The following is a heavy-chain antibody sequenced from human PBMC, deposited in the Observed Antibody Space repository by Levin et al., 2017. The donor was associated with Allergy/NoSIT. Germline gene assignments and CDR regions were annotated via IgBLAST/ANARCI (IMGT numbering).Heavy chain of an antibody. J-gene: IGHJ4*02. D-gene: IGHD4-17*01. Sequence: GSLRLSCAASGFTFNSYAMNWVRQAPGKGLEWVAAITGSGASTFYAQSVKGRFTISRDDSSNTLHLQMTSLRSDDTAVYYCAKDQRFTVTTTCDSWGQGVQVIVSS. CDR1: GFTFNSYA. CDR2: ITGSGAST. V-gene: IGHV3-23*01. CDR3: AKDQRFTVTTTCDS.